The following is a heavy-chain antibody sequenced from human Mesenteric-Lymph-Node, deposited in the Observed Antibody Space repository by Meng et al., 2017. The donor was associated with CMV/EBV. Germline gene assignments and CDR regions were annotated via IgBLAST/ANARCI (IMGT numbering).Heavy chain of an antibody. CDR1: VGSFSGYY. D-gene: IGHD3-9*01. CDR2: INHSGST. Sequence: VQLYQWGAGLLKPSATLSVTCAVYVGSFSGYYWNWIRQSPEKGLEWIGEINHSGSTTYNPSFTSRIIISVDTSTNQISLNMSSVTAADTAVYYCARGSSYDILTGYFDYWGQGALVTVSS. J-gene: IGHJ4*02. CDR3: ARGSSYDILTGYFDY. V-gene: IGHV4-34*01.